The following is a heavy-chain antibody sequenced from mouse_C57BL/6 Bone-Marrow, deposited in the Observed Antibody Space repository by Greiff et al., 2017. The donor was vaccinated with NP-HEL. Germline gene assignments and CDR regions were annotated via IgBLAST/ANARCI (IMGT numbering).Heavy chain of an antibody. CDR2: IDPSDSYT. CDR3: ARSRKTGTDV. V-gene: IGHV1-69*01. Sequence: QVQLQQSGAELVMPGASVKLSCKASGYTFTSYWMHWVKQRPGQGLEWIGEIDPSDSYTNYNQKFKGKSTLTGDKSSSTAYMQLSSLTSEDSAVYYCARSRKTGTDVWGRGTTVTVSS. D-gene: IGHD4-1*01. J-gene: IGHJ1*03. CDR1: GYTFTSYW.